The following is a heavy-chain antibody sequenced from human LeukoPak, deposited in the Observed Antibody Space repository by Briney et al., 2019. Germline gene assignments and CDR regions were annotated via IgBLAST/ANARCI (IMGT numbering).Heavy chain of an antibody. CDR1: GYTFTSYG. CDR3: AREPPYYDFWSGQYYFGY. V-gene: IGHV1-18*01. CDR2: ISAYNGNT. D-gene: IGHD3-3*01. J-gene: IGHJ4*02. Sequence: ASVKVSCKASGYTFTSYGISWVRQAPGQGLEWMGWISAYNGNTNYAQKLQGRVTMTTDTSTSTAYMELRSLRSDDTAVYYCAREPPYYDFWSGQYYFGYWGQGTLVTVSS.